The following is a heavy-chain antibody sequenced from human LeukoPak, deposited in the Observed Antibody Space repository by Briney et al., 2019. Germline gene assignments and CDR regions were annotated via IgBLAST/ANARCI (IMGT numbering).Heavy chain of an antibody. D-gene: IGHD6-19*01. CDR2: IYHSGST. V-gene: IGHV4-38-2*02. Sequence: SETLSLTCTVSGYSISSGYYWGWIRQPPGKGLEWIGSIYHSGSTYYNPSLKSRVTTSVDTSKNQFSLKLSSVTAADTAVYYCARGLRIAVAGTGWFDPWGQGTLVTVSS. CDR3: ARGLRIAVAGTGWFDP. CDR1: GYSISSGYY. J-gene: IGHJ5*02.